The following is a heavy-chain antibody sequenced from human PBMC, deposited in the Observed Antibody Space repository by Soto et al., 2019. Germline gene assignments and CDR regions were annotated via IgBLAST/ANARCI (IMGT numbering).Heavy chain of an antibody. D-gene: IGHD3-22*01. CDR3: ARAGGGSYYDSSGYYWDYYYGMDF. J-gene: IGHJ6*02. CDR2: IYPGDSDT. V-gene: IGHV5-51*01. Sequence: PGESLKISCKGSGYSFTSYWIGWVRQMPGKGLEWMGIIYPGDSDTRYSPSFQGQVTISADKSISTVYLQLSSLQASDTAMYYCARAGGGSYYDSSGYYWDYYYGMDFWGQGTTVTVSS. CDR1: GYSFTSYW.